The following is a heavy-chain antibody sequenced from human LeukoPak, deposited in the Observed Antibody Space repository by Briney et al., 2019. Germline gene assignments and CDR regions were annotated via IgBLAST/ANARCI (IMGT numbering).Heavy chain of an antibody. D-gene: IGHD6-19*01. CDR3: ARDSASGWSGHYYYYYMDV. J-gene: IGHJ6*03. Sequence: SETLSLTCTVSGGSISSYYWSWIRQPAGKGLEWVGRIYTSGSTNYNPSLKSRVTMSVDTSKNQFSLKLSSVTAADTAVYYCARDSASGWSGHYYYYYMDVWGKGTTVTVSS. CDR2: IYTSGST. CDR1: GGSISSYY. V-gene: IGHV4-4*07.